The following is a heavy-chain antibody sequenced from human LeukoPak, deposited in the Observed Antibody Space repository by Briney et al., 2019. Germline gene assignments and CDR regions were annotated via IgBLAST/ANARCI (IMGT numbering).Heavy chain of an antibody. V-gene: IGHV3-30-3*01. Sequence: GGSLRLSCAASGFTFSSYAMHWVRQAPGKGLEWVAVISYDGSNKYYADSVKGRFTISRDNSKNTLYLQMNSLRAEDTALYYCAKDSGSGWFDYWGQGTLVTVSS. J-gene: IGHJ4*02. CDR3: AKDSGSGWFDY. D-gene: IGHD6-19*01. CDR1: GFTFSSYA. CDR2: ISYDGSNK.